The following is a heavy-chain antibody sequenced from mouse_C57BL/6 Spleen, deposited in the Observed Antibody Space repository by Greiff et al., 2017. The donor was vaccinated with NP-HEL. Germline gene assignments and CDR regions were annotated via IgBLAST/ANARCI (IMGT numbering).Heavy chain of an antibody. Sequence: VQLQQPGAELVKPGASVKLSCKASGYTFTSYWMHWVKQRPGQGLEWIGMIHPNSGSTNYNEKFKSKATLTVDKSSSTAYMQLSSLTSEDSAVYYCARTFYYGSSYVPDYWGQGTTLTVSS. D-gene: IGHD1-1*01. J-gene: IGHJ2*01. V-gene: IGHV1-64*01. CDR3: ARTFYYGSSYVPDY. CDR2: IHPNSGST. CDR1: GYTFTSYW.